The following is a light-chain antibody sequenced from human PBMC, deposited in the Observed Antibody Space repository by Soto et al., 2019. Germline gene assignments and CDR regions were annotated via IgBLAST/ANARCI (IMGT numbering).Light chain of an antibody. CDR3: QQYNKWQYT. V-gene: IGKV3-15*01. CDR2: RAS. J-gene: IGKJ2*01. CDR1: QHVSSN. Sequence: EIVMTQSPATLSVSPGGSATLSCRASQHVSSNLAWYRQKPGQAPTLLIYRASTRATGIPATFSGSGSGTELTLTISSLQSEDFAVYYCQQYNKWQYTFGQGTKLEI.